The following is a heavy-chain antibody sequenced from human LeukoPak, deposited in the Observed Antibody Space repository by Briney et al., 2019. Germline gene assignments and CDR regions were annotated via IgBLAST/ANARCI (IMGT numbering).Heavy chain of an antibody. V-gene: IGHV3-33*08. J-gene: IGHJ4*02. D-gene: IGHD6-13*01. CDR1: GFSFSDYS. CDR2: IWSDGINK. Sequence: GGSLRLSCAASGFSFSDYSMNWVRQAPGKGLEWVAVIWSDGINKYYVDSVKGRFTISRDNSKNTLYLQMNSLRADDTAVYYCARSTYSSSSYYFDYWGQGSLVTVSS. CDR3: ARSTYSSSSYYFDY.